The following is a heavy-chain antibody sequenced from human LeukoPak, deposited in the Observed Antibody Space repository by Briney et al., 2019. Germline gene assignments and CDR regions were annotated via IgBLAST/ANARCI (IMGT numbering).Heavy chain of an antibody. J-gene: IGHJ4*02. V-gene: IGHV3-30-3*01. CDR1: GFTFSSYA. CDR3: AKDVWGRWGSIPHTID. Sequence: PGRSLRLSCAASGFTFSSYAMHWVRRAPGKGLEWVAVISYDGSNKYYVDSVKGRFTISRDNSKNTLYLQMNSLRAEDTAVYYCAKDVWGRWGSIPHTIDWGQGTLVTVSS. D-gene: IGHD3-16*01. CDR2: ISYDGSNK.